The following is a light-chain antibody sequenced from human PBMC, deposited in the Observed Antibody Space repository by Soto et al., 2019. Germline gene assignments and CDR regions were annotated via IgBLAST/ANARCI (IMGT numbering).Light chain of an antibody. CDR2: GAS. V-gene: IGKV3-20*01. CDR3: QQYGSSPRT. J-gene: IGKJ1*01. CDR1: QTVNANF. Sequence: EIVLTQSPGTLSLSPGERATLYCRSSQTVNANFLAWYQQKPGQAPRLLIYGASSRATGIPDRFSGSGSGTDFTLTISRLDPEDFAVYFCQQYGSSPRTFGQGTKVDNK.